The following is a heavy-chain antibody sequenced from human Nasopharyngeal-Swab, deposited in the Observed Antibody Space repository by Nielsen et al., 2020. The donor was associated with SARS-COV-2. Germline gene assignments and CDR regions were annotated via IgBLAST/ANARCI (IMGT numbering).Heavy chain of an antibody. V-gene: IGHV3-7*03. D-gene: IGHD4-17*01. CDR1: GFTFSSYW. J-gene: IGHJ6*02. Sequence: GGSLRLSCAASGFTFSSYWMSWVRQAPGKGLEWVANIKQDGSEKYYVDSVKGRFTISRDNSKNTLYLQMNSLKTEDTAVYYCTTDYGARPWGGYYYYGMDVWGQGTTVTVSS. CDR3: TTDYGARPWGGYYYYGMDV. CDR2: IKQDGSEK.